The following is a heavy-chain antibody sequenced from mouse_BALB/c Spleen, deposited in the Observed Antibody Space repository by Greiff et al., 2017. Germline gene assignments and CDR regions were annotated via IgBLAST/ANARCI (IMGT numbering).Heavy chain of an antibody. CDR3: ARGWPPRGYYAMDY. D-gene: IGHD1-1*02. V-gene: IGHV1-14*01. CDR2: INPYNDGT. J-gene: IGHJ4*01. Sequence: VQLKQSGPELVKPGASVKMSCKASGYTFTSYVMHWVKQKPGQGLEWIGYINPYNDGTKYNEKFKGKATLTSDKSSSTACMELSSLTSEDSAVYYCARGWPPRGYYAMDYWGQGTSVTVSS. CDR1: GYTFTSYV.